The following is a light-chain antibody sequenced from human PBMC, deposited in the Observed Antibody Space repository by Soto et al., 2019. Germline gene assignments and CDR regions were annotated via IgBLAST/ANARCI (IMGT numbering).Light chain of an antibody. CDR3: AAWDDSLNGPL. Sequence: QSVLTQAPSVSGTPGQRVTITCSGSSSNIGRNSLNWYQHLPGTAPKLLTHGNNHRPSGVPDRFSGSKSGTSASLAISGLQPGDEADYYCAAWDDSLNGPLFGGGTKVTVL. J-gene: IGLJ3*02. V-gene: IGLV1-44*01. CDR1: SSNIGRNS. CDR2: GNN.